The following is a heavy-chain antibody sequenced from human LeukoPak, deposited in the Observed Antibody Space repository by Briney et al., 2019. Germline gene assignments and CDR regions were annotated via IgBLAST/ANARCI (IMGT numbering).Heavy chain of an antibody. J-gene: IGHJ4*02. V-gene: IGHV4-59*01. CDR2: IYHSGST. CDR3: ARRRTYGGNYDY. CDR1: GGSISTYY. D-gene: IGHD4-23*01. Sequence: SETLSLTCTVSGGSISTYYWNWIRQPPGKGLEWIGYIYHSGSTNYNPSLQSRVTISVDTSENQFSLNLNSVTAADTAVYYCARRRTYGGNYDYWGQGTLVTVSS.